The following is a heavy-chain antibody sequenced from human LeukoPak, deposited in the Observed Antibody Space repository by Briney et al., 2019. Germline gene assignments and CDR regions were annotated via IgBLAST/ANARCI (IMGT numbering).Heavy chain of an antibody. CDR1: GGSISSSTHY. V-gene: IGHV4-39*01. D-gene: IGHD5-24*01. J-gene: IGHJ2*01. CDR2: IYYRGST. Sequence: PSETLSLTCTVSGGSISSSTHYWGWIRQPPGKGLEWIGNIYYRGSTYYNPSLKSRVTISVDTSKNQFSLKLSSVTAADTAVFYCARRMGFPWYFDLWGRGTLVTVSS. CDR3: ARRMGFPWYFDL.